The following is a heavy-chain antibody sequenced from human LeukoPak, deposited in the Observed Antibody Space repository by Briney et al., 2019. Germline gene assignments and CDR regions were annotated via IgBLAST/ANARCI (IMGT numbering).Heavy chain of an antibody. CDR3: ARSLGSLFDY. J-gene: IGHJ4*02. V-gene: IGHV4-4*02. CDR2: IYHSGST. CDR1: GGSISSSNW. Sequence: SETLSLTCAVSGGSISSSNWWSWVRQPPGKGLEWIGEIYHSGSTNYNPSLKSRGTISVDKSKNQFSLKLSSVTAADTAVYYCARSLGSLFDYWGQGTLVTVSS.